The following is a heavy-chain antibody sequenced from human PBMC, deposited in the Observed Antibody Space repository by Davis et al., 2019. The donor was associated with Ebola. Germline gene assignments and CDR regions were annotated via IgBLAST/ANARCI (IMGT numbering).Heavy chain of an antibody. CDR2: IYSGGST. V-gene: IGHV3-66*01. CDR1: AFTVSSNY. Sequence: GESLKISCAASAFTVSSNYMSWVRQAPGKGLEWVSIIYSGGSTYYADSVKGRFTISRDNAKNSLYLQMNSLRAEDTAVYYCTRGRHSEPTYDDYWGQGTLVTVSS. J-gene: IGHJ4*02. CDR3: TRGRHSEPTYDDY. D-gene: IGHD2/OR15-2a*01.